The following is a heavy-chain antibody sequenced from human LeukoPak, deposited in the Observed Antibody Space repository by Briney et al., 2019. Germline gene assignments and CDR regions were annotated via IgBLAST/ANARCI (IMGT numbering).Heavy chain of an antibody. D-gene: IGHD6-13*01. J-gene: IGHJ4*02. CDR2: IYYSGST. V-gene: IGHV4-59*08. CDR1: GGSISSYS. Sequence: PSETLSLTCTVSGGSISSYSWGWIRQPPGKGLEWIGYIYYSGSTSYNPSLKSRVTMSVGTSKNQFSLKLSSVTAADTAVYYCARRFQDNSWSEYFDYWGQGTLVTVSS. CDR3: ARRFQDNSWSEYFDY.